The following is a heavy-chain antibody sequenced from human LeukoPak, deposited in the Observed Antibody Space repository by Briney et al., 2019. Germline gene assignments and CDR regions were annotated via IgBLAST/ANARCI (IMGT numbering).Heavy chain of an antibody. CDR2: ISSSSSYI. CDR1: GFTFSSYS. J-gene: IGHJ5*02. Sequence: GGSLRLSCAASGFTFSSYSMNWVRQAPGKGLEWVSSISSSSSYIYYADSVKGRFTISRDNAKNSLYLQMNSLRAEDTAVYYCARRLGRGWFDPWGQGTLVTVSS. V-gene: IGHV3-21*01. D-gene: IGHD3-10*01. CDR3: ARRLGRGWFDP.